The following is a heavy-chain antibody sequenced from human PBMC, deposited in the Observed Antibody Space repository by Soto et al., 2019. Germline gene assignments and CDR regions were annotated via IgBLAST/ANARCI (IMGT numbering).Heavy chain of an antibody. D-gene: IGHD6-19*01. J-gene: IGHJ6*02. CDR2: IYYSGST. CDR1: GGSISSGGYY. V-gene: IGHV4-31*03. Sequence: SETLSLTCTVSGGSISSGGYYWSWIRQHPGKGLEWIGYIYYSGSTYYNPSLKSRVTISVDTSKNQFSLKLSSVTAADTAVYYCARDLYSSGWYGSYGMDVWGQGNTVTVSS. CDR3: ARDLYSSGWYGSYGMDV.